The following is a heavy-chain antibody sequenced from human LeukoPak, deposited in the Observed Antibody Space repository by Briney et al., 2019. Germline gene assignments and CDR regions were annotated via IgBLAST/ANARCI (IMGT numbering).Heavy chain of an antibody. J-gene: IGHJ5*02. Sequence: GGSLRLSCAASGFTFSSYGMHWVRQAPGKGLEWVAHIRSDENYKHYADSVKGRFTISRDNSKNTVYVQMNSLRPEDTAVYYCAKDAHWSADHWGQGTLGTVSS. D-gene: IGHD3-3*01. CDR3: AKDAHWSADH. CDR2: IRSDENYK. V-gene: IGHV3-30*02. CDR1: GFTFSSYG.